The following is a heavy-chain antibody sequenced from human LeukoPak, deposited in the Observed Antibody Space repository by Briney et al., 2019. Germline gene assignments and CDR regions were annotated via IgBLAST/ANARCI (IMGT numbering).Heavy chain of an antibody. J-gene: IGHJ6*03. D-gene: IGHD6-13*01. CDR3: ARTTEAHSWRTRYYDYYMDV. CDR1: GGSISSYY. CDR2: IYYSGST. Sequence: SETLSLTCTVSGGSISSYYWSWIRQPPGKGLEWIGYIYYSGSTNYDPSLKSRVTISVDTSKNQFSLKLSSVTAADTAVYYCARTTEAHSWRTRYYDYYMDVWGKGTTVTVSS. V-gene: IGHV4-59*01.